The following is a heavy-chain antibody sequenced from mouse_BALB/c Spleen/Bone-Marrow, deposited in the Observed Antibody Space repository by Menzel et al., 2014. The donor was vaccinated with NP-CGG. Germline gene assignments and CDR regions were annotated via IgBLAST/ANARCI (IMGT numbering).Heavy chain of an antibody. Sequence: QVQLKESGAELVKPGASVKLSCKASGYTFTSYYMYWVKQRPGQGLEWIGEINPSNGGTNFNEKFKSEATLTVDKSSSTAYMQLSSLTSEDSAVYYCTRSNGNWFAYWGQGTLVTVSA. CDR3: TRSNGNWFAY. CDR2: INPSNGGT. D-gene: IGHD2-1*01. J-gene: IGHJ3*01. CDR1: GYTFTSYY. V-gene: IGHV1S81*02.